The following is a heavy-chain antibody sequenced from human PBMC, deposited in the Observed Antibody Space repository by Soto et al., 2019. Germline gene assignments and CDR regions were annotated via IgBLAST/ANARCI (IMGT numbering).Heavy chain of an antibody. D-gene: IGHD2-21*02. CDR3: AVICGGDCDNGFDY. CDR1: GYTFTSYG. J-gene: IGHJ4*02. V-gene: IGHV1-18*01. CDR2: ISAYNGNT. Sequence: ASVKVSCKASGYTFTSYGISWVRQAPGQGLEWMGWISAYNGNTNYAQKLQGRVTMTRDTSTSTVYMELSSLRSEDTAVYYCAVICGGDCDNGFDYWGQGTLVTVSS.